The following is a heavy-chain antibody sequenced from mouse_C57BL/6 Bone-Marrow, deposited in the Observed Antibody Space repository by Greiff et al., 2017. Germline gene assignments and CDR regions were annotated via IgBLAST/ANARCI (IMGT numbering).Heavy chain of an antibody. CDR2: IHPNSGST. V-gene: IGHV1-64*01. D-gene: IGHD1-1*01. CDR3: AREPFITTVGLHFDY. Sequence: QVQLQQPGAELVKPGASVKLSCKASGYTFTSYWMHWVKQRPGQGLEWIGMIHPNSGSTNYNEKFKSKATLTVDKSSSTAYMQLSSLTSEDSAVYYCAREPFITTVGLHFDYWGQGTTLTVSS. J-gene: IGHJ2*01. CDR1: GYTFTSYW.